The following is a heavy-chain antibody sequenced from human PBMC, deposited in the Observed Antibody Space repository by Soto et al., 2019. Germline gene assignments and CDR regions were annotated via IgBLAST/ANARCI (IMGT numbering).Heavy chain of an antibody. CDR2: IKGDGTIT. CDR1: GFTFGGLW. D-gene: IGHD3-16*01. Sequence: GGSLRLSCAASGFTFGGLWMHWVRRAPGKGLAFVTGIKGDGTITGYADSVKGRFTVSRDNAKNTLYLQMNSLRPEDTAVYYCVRDMGVRGQGTLVTVSS. CDR3: VRDMGV. J-gene: IGHJ4*02. V-gene: IGHV3-74*01.